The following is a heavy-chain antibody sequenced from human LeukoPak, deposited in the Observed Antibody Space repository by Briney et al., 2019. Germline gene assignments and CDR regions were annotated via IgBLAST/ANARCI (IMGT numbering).Heavy chain of an antibody. J-gene: IGHJ5*02. V-gene: IGHV1-69*05. CDR3: ARGVLPYPRAGGTWFDP. Sequence: GASVKVSCKASGGTFSSYAISWVRQAPGQGLEWMRGIIPIFGTANYAQKFQGRVTITTDESTSTAYMELSSLRSEDTAVYYCARGVLPYPRAGGTWFDPWGQGTLVTVSS. D-gene: IGHD3-9*01. CDR2: IIPIFGTA. CDR1: GGTFSSYA.